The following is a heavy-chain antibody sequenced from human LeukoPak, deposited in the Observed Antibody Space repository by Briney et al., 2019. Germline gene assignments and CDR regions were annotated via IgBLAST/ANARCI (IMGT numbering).Heavy chain of an antibody. J-gene: IGHJ6*02. Sequence: PGGSLRLSCAASGFTLSSYGMHWGRQAPGKGLEYVSAISSNGGSAYYANSVKGRFTISRDNSKNTLYLQMGSLRVEDMAVYYCARAGSTIFGVVIPYGMDVWGQGTTVTVSS. CDR3: ARAGSTIFGVVIPYGMDV. CDR1: GFTLSSYG. D-gene: IGHD3-3*01. CDR2: ISSNGGSA. V-gene: IGHV3-64*01.